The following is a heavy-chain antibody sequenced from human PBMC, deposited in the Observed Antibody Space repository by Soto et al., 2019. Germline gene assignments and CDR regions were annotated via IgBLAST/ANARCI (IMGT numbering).Heavy chain of an antibody. Sequence: GGSLRLSCAASGFTFSSYGMHWVRQAPGKGLEWVAVISYDGSNKYYADSVKGRFTISRDNSKNTLYLQMNSLRAEDTAVYYCARDCTNYACYTTFDYWGQGTLVTVSS. CDR1: GFTFSSYG. J-gene: IGHJ4*02. CDR3: ARDCTNYACYTTFDY. V-gene: IGHV3-30*03. CDR2: ISYDGSNK. D-gene: IGHD2-8*01.